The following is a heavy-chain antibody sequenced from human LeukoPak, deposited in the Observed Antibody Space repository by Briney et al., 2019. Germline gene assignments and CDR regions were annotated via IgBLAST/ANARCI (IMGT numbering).Heavy chain of an antibody. CDR3: ARDNLEASWGSPGDY. J-gene: IGHJ4*02. D-gene: IGHD2-2*01. Sequence: GASVEVSSKASGYTFTDYYLHWVRQAPGQGLEWMGWINPNSGGTNYAQKFQGRVTLTRDTSMSTAYMEISRLTSDDTAVYYCARDNLEASWGSPGDYWGQGTLVTVSS. CDR1: GYTFTDYY. V-gene: IGHV1-2*02. CDR2: INPNSGGT.